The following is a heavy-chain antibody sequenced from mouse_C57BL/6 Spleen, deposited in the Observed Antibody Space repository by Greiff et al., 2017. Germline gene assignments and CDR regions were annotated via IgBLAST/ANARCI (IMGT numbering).Heavy chain of an antibody. D-gene: IGHD2-5*01. V-gene: IGHV2-4*01. CDR3: ATSYYSNYDAMDV. J-gene: IGHJ4*01. CDR1: GFSFTSYG. Sequence: VQLQQSGPGLVQPSQSLSITCTVSGFSFTSYGVNWVRQPQGKGLEWLGVIWSGGSTDYNAAFISRLSICKDNSKSQDFFKMNSLQADDTAIYCCATSYYSNYDAMDVWGQGTSVTVSS. CDR2: IWSGGST.